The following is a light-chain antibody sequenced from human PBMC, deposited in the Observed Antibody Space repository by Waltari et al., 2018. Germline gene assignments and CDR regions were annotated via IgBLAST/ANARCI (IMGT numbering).Light chain of an antibody. Sequence: EVVLTQSPGTLSLSPGERATLSCRASQSVSSNYLAWYQQKPGQAPRLLIYSASNKATGIPDRFRGSWSGTDFTLTISRLEPEDSAVYYCQHYGSSLFTFGPGTKVEIK. CDR1: QSVSSNY. CDR3: QHYGSSLFT. V-gene: IGKV3-20*01. CDR2: SAS. J-gene: IGKJ3*01.